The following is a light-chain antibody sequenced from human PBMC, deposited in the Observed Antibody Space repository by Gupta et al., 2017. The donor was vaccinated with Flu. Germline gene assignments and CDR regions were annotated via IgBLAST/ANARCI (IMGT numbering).Light chain of an antibody. CDR2: AAS. J-gene: IGKJ1*01. CDR1: QSISSY. V-gene: IGKV1-39*01. CDR3: QRSYSTPGT. Sequence: DIPMTPSPSFLSAFVGDRVTIPCRASQSISSYLNWYQQKPGKAPKLLNYAASSLQSGVPSMCGGSGSRTDFTLTSSRQQPEDVTTYCCQRSYSTPGTFGQGTKVEIK.